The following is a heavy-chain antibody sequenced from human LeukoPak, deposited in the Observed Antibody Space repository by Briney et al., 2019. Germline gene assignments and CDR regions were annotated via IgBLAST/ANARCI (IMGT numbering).Heavy chain of an antibody. V-gene: IGHV1-69*05. D-gene: IGHD5-18*01. CDR3: ARFGYSYVYGYFDY. CDR2: IIPIFGTA. Sequence: SVKVSCKASGGTFSSYAISWVRQAPGQGLEWMGGIIPIFGTANYAQKFQGRVTITTDESTSTAYMELSSLRSEDTAVYYCARFGYSYVYGYFDYWGKGTLVTVSS. CDR1: GGTFSSYA. J-gene: IGHJ4*02.